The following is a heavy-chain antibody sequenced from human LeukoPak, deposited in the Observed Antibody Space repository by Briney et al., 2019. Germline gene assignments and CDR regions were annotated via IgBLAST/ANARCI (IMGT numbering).Heavy chain of an antibody. V-gene: IGHV1-46*01. D-gene: IGHD4-17*01. CDR1: GYTFTSYY. CDR2: INPSGGST. Sequence: ASVKVSCKASGYTFTSYYMHWVRQAPGQGLEWMGIINPSGGSTSYAQKLQGRVTMTRDTSTSTVYMELSSLRSEDTAVYYCARVKGYGDYLRAFDIWGQGTMVTVSS. J-gene: IGHJ3*02. CDR3: ARVKGYGDYLRAFDI.